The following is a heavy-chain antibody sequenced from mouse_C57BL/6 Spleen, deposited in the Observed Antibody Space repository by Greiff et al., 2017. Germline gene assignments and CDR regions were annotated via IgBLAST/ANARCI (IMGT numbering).Heavy chain of an antibody. CDR1: GYTFTSYT. CDR3: AREGGTEDYFDY. CDR2: INPSSGYT. V-gene: IGHV1-4*01. J-gene: IGHJ2*01. D-gene: IGHD4-1*01. Sequence: QVQLKESGAELARPGASVKMSCKASGYTFTSYTMHWVKQRPGQGLEWIGYINPSSGYTKYNQKFKDKATLTADKSSSTAYMQLSSLTSEDSAVYYCAREGGTEDYFDYWGQGTTLTVSS.